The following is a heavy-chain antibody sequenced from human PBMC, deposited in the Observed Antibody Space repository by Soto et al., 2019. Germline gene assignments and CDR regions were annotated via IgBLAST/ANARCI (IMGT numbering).Heavy chain of an antibody. CDR3: AREDLATITDFDY. Sequence: ASVKVSCKASGYTFTSYDINWVRQATGQGLEWMGWMNPNSGNTGYAQKFQGRVTMTRNTSISTAYMELSSLRSEDTAVYYCAREDLATITDFDYWGQGTLVTVSS. CDR1: GYTFTSYD. CDR2: MNPNSGNT. J-gene: IGHJ4*02. D-gene: IGHD5-12*01. V-gene: IGHV1-8*01.